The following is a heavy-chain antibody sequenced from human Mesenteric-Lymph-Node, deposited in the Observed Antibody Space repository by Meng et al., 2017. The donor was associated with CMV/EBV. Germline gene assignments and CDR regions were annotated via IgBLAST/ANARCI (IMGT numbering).Heavy chain of an antibody. J-gene: IGHJ4*02. CDR3: ARSFWSGYYTSPQYYFDS. CDR1: GFTFSSYS. Sequence: GESLKISCAASGFTFSSYSMNWVRQAPGKGLEWVSSISSSSSYIYYADSVKGRFTISRDNAKNSLYLQMNSLRAEDTAVYYCARSFWSGYYTSPQYYFDSWGQGTLVTVSS. V-gene: IGHV3-21*01. D-gene: IGHD3-3*01. CDR2: ISSSSSYI.